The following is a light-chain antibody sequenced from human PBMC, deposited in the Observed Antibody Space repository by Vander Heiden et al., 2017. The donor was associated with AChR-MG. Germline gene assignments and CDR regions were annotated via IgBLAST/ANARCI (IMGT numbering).Light chain of an antibody. J-gene: IGLJ1*01. Sequence: SFVLTQPPSVPAAPGQSARITCWGNHIGSKSWHWYQQNPGQAPVLVVYDDSDRPSGIPERFSGSNSGNTATLTISRVEAGDEADYYCQVWDSSSDHYVFGTGTKVTVL. CDR1: HIGSKS. V-gene: IGLV3-21*02. CDR2: DDS. CDR3: QVWDSSSDHYV.